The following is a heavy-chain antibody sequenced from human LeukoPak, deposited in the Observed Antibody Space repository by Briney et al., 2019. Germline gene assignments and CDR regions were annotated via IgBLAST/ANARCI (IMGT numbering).Heavy chain of an antibody. CDR3: ARTDGDKDYYYYGMDV. CDR1: GGSISSGGYY. V-gene: IGHV4-31*03. CDR2: IYYSGST. J-gene: IGHJ6*02. Sequence: PSETLSLTCTVSGGSISSGGYYWSWIRQHPGKGLEWIGYIYYSGSTYYNPSLKSRVTISVDTSKNQFSLKLSSVTAADTAVYYCARTDGDKDYYYYGMDVWGQGTTVTVSS. D-gene: IGHD4-17*01.